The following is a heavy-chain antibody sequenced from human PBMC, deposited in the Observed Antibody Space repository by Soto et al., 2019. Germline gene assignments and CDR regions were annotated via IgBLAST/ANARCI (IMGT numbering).Heavy chain of an antibody. J-gene: IGHJ6*02. CDR3: ARPRRDYYYYYGMDV. CDR2: ISNDALNK. Sequence: QVQLVESGGGVVQPGRSLRLSCAASGFTFSGYGMHWVRQAPGKGLEWVAVISNDALNKYYADSVKGRFAISRDDSRNTLYLQMNSLRAEDTAVYYCARPRRDYYYYYGMDVWGLGTTVTVSS. CDR1: GFTFSGYG. V-gene: IGHV3-30*03.